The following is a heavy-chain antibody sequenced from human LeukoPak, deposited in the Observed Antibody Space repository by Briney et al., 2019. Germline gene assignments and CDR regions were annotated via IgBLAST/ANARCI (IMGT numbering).Heavy chain of an antibody. Sequence: GASVKVSCKASGGTFSSYAISWVRQAPGQGLEWMGGIIPIFGTANYAQKFQGRVTITADESTSTAYMELSSLRSEDTAVYYCARDRRGYYDSSGYSDDAFDIWGQGTMVTVSS. CDR3: ARDRRGYYDSSGYSDDAFDI. J-gene: IGHJ3*02. CDR1: GGTFSSYA. CDR2: IIPIFGTA. V-gene: IGHV1-69*13. D-gene: IGHD3-22*01.